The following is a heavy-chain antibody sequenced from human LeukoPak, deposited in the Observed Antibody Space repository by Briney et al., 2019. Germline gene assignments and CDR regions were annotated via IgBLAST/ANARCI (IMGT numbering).Heavy chain of an antibody. CDR2: INPNSGGT. CDR1: GYTFTGYY. V-gene: IGHV1-2*02. J-gene: IGHJ4*02. CDR3: ARVPIVGYYFDY. Sequence: ASVKVSCKASGYTFTGYYMHWVRQAPGQGLEWMGWINPNSGGTNYAQKFQGRVTMTRDTSISTAYMELSRLRSDDTAVYCCARVPIVGYYFDYWGQGTLVTVSS. D-gene: IGHD1-26*01.